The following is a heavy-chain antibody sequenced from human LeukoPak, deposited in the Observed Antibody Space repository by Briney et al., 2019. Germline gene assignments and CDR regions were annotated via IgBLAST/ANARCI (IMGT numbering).Heavy chain of an antibody. J-gene: IGHJ6*02. D-gene: IGHD3-3*01. Sequence: SQTLSLTCTVSGGSISSGGHHWSWIRQRPGKGLEWIGYINYSGSTYYNPSLKSRVSISLDTSQNHFSLRLSSVTAADTAVYYCARDEAIFGAGYYYGMDVWGQGTRSPSP. V-gene: IGHV4-31*03. CDR1: GGSISSGGHH. CDR3: ARDEAIFGAGYYYGMDV. CDR2: INYSGST.